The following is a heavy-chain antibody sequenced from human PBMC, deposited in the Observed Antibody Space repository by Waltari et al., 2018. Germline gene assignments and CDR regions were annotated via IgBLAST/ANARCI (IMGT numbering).Heavy chain of an antibody. Sequence: QIQLIQTGAEVKKPGASVKVSCKISGYNLIESSMHWVRQTPGKGLEWMGGFDPEDVETVYAPKFQGRITMTEDTSTATAYMELTRLTSDDTGLYFCSRDFDYWGQGTLVTVSS. CDR2: FDPEDVET. CDR1: GYNLIESS. CDR3: SRDFDY. V-gene: IGHV1-24*01. J-gene: IGHJ4*02.